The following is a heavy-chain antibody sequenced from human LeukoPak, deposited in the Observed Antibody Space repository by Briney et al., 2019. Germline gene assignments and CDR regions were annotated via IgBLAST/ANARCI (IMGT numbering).Heavy chain of an antibody. CDR2: ISYDGSNK. J-gene: IGHJ4*02. D-gene: IGHD4-11*01. Sequence: GGSLRLSCAASGFTFSSYAMHWVRQAPGKGLEWVAVISYDGSNKYYADSVKGRFTISRDNSKNTLYLQMNSLRAEDTAVHYCARSLGTVTTLSVDYWGQGTLVTVSS. CDR1: GFTFSSYA. V-gene: IGHV3-30*01. CDR3: ARSLGTVTTLSVDY.